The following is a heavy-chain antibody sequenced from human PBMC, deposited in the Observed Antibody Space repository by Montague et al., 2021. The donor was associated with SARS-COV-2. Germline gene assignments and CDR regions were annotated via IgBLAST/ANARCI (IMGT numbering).Heavy chain of an antibody. J-gene: IGHJ6*02. V-gene: IGHV4-39*07. CDR1: GGSISSSNYY. CDR2: ICYSGST. D-gene: IGHD3-10*01. Sequence: SETLSLTCTVSGGSISSSNYYWGWIRQPPGKGLEWIGNICYSGSTYYNPSLKSRVTISIDTSKNQFSLKLSSVTAADTAVYYCARDDIVLQGVTKGMDVWGQGTTVTVSS. CDR3: ARDDIVLQGVTKGMDV.